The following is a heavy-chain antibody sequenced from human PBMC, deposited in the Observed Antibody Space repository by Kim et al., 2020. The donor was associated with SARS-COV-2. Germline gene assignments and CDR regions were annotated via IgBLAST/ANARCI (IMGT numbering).Heavy chain of an antibody. J-gene: IGHJ4*02. D-gene: IGHD6-13*01. V-gene: IGHV3-30*04. Sequence: GGSLRLSCAASGFTYSSFAMTWVRQAPGKGLEWVALISYDGNKKYYADSVTGRFTISRDNSKNTLYLLMDSVRAEDTAVYFCASPLSKSWSSGFGYWGQG. CDR1: GFTYSSFA. CDR2: ISYDGNKK. CDR3: ASPLSKSWSSGFGY.